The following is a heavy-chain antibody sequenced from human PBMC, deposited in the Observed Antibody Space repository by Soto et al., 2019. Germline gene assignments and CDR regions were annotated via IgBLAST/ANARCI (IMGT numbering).Heavy chain of an antibody. Sequence: QVQLVQSGAEVKKPGSSVKVSCKASGGTFSSYGISCVLQAPGQGLEWVGGIMPIFGTTTYAQRFQDRVAITADESTGTAYIALNSLTSEDTAVYSCARDTLRRRGTQYNHYAMDVWGTGTTVTVSS. CDR3: ARDTLRRRGTQYNHYAMDV. D-gene: IGHD1-1*01. CDR1: GGTFSSYG. J-gene: IGHJ6*04. CDR2: IMPIFGTT. V-gene: IGHV1-69*12.